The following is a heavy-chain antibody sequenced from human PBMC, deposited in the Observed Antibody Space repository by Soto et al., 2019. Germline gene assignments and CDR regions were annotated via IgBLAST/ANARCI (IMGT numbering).Heavy chain of an antibody. V-gene: IGHV1-46*01. Sequence: ASVKVSCKASGYTFTSYYMHWVRQAPGQGLEWMGIINPSGDSTSYAQKFQGRVTMTRDTSTSTVYMELSSLRSEDTAVYYCARDASRYYDSSGYPPLSWFDPWGQGTLVTVSS. CDR1: GYTFTSYY. D-gene: IGHD3-22*01. CDR3: ARDASRYYDSSGYPPLSWFDP. J-gene: IGHJ5*02. CDR2: INPSGDST.